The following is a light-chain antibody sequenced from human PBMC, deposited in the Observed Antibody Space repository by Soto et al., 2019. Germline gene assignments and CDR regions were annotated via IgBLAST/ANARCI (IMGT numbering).Light chain of an antibody. CDR2: DAS. CDR3: QQRSNLPRFT. CDR1: QSVSNY. Sequence: ESVLTQSPATSSLSPGERVTSSCRASQSVSNYLASYQQNPGQAPRLLIYDASNMATGIPARFSGSGSGTDFTLTISSLEPEDFAGYYCQQRSNLPRFTFGPGTKVDIK. V-gene: IGKV3-11*01. J-gene: IGKJ3*01.